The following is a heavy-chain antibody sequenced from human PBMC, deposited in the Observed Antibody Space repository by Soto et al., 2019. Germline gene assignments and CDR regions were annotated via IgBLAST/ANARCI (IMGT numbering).Heavy chain of an antibody. CDR1: GFTFSRDA. D-gene: IGHD6-13*01. Sequence: GWSLRLSCAASGFTFSRDAMSWVRQAPGKGLEWVSVISESGGSTHYADSVRGRFTVSRDNSKNSLSLRMNSLRDEDTAVYFCAKRSPYSSGWYSPIFDYWGQGALVTVSS. CDR2: ISESGGST. V-gene: IGHV3-23*01. CDR3: AKRSPYSSGWYSPIFDY. J-gene: IGHJ4*02.